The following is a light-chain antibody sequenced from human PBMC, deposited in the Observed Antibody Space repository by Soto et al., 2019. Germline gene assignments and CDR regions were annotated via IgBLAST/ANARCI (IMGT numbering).Light chain of an antibody. CDR1: SSDIGAYNY. CDR3: SSYTTTSTRL. Sequence: QSVLTQPASVSGSPGQSITISCTGTSSDIGAYNYVSWYQQNPGKAPKLIIFEVTHRPSGISNRFSGSKSGYTASLIISGLQTEDEADYYCSSYTTTSTRLFGGGTQLTVL. V-gene: IGLV2-14*01. J-gene: IGLJ2*01. CDR2: EVT.